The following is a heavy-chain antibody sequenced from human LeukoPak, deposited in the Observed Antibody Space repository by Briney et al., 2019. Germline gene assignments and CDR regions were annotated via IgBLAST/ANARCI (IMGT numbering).Heavy chain of an antibody. D-gene: IGHD4-17*01. V-gene: IGHV2-70*04. J-gene: IGHJ4*02. CDR2: IDWDDDK. CDR1: GFSLSTSGMR. Sequence: SGPTLVKPTQTLTLTCTFSGFSLSTSGMRVSWIRQPPGRALEWLARIDWDDDKFYSTSLKTRLTISKDTSKNQVVLTMTKMDPVDTATYYCARMSGYGDLHLSYYFDYWGQGTLVTVSS. CDR3: ARMSGYGDLHLSYYFDY.